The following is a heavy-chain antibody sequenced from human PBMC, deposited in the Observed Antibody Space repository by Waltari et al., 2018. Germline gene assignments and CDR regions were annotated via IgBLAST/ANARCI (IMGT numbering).Heavy chain of an antibody. CDR2: IYYTGST. J-gene: IGHJ3*01. CDR3: ARGHLNSPFDD. V-gene: IGHV4-59*01. Sequence: VQLQESDPGLVKPSETLSLTCSVSGVAISGYYVSWIRQAPGKKLEWIGNIYYTGSTNYNPSLKSRATISLDTSKNQLSLQLDSMTAADTAVYYCARGHLNSPFDDWGQGAMVAVSS. CDR1: GVAISGYY. D-gene: IGHD1-7*01.